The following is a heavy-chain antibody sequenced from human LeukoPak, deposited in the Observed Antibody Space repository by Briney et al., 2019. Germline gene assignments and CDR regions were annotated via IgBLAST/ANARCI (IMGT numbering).Heavy chain of an antibody. CDR2: ISSSSSYI. V-gene: IGHV3-21*01. CDR3: ARARREVVVVPAAIDY. J-gene: IGHJ4*02. CDR1: GFTFSSYS. Sequence: GGSLRLSCAASGFTFSSYSMNWVRQAPGKGLEWVSSISSSSSYIYYADSVKGRFTISRDNAKNSLYLQMNSLRAEDTAVYYCARARREVVVVPAAIDYWGQGTLVTVSS. D-gene: IGHD2-2*01.